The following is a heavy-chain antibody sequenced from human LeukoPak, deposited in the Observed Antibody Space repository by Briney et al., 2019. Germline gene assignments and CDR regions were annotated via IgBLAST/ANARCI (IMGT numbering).Heavy chain of an antibody. CDR3: AKDDGYYYYGMDV. J-gene: IGHJ6*02. CDR2: ISFDGSNK. CDR1: GFTFSIYG. D-gene: IGHD5-24*01. V-gene: IGHV3-30*18. Sequence: PGGSLRLSCAASGFTFSIYGMHWVRQAPGRGLEWVTVISFDGSNKYYADSVKGRFTISRDNSKNTLYLQMNSLRAEDTAVYYCAKDDGYYYYGMDVWGQGTTVTVSS.